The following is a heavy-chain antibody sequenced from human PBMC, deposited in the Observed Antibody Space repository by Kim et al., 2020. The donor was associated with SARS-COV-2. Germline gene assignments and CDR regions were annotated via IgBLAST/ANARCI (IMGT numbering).Heavy chain of an antibody. CDR3: ARDLVVAAATYYYGMDV. Sequence: SVKVSCKASGGTFSSYAISWVRQAPGQGLEWMGRIIPILGIANYAQKFQGRVTITADKSTSTAYMELSSLRSEDTAVYYCARDLVVAAATYYYGMDVWGQGTTVTVSS. CDR1: GGTFSSYA. D-gene: IGHD2-15*01. CDR2: IIPILGIA. V-gene: IGHV1-69*04. J-gene: IGHJ6*02.